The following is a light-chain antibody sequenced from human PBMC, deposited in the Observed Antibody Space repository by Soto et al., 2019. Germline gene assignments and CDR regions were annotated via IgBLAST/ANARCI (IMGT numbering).Light chain of an antibody. J-gene: IGKJ4*01. Sequence: EIVLTQSPDTRSLSPGERATRSCSASQSVRSNYLAWYQQKPGQAPRFLIYDASSRATGIPDRFSSSGSGTDFTLTISRLEPEDFAVYYCQQSGSSPLTFGGWTKVEIK. CDR2: DAS. CDR1: QSVRSNY. V-gene: IGKV3-20*01. CDR3: QQSGSSPLT.